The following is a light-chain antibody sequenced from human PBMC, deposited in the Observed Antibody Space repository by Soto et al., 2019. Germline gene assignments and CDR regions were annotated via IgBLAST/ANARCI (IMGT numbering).Light chain of an antibody. CDR3: HHFAGPPT. J-gene: IGKJ4*01. V-gene: IGKV3D-20*01. CDR1: QSLNTNF. CDR2: DAS. Sequence: IVLTQSPATLSLSPGERATLSCGASQSLNTNFIAWYQKKPGLAPRLLIFDASFRAPGIPDRFSGSGSGNAFSLTIRRLEPEDSAVYFCHHFAGPPTFGGGTELEIK.